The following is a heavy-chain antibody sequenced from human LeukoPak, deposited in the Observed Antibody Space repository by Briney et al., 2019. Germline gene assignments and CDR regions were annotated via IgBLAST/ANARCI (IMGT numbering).Heavy chain of an antibody. CDR1: GGSISSSSYY. CDR3: ARGSLDWDSFDI. Sequence: KPSETLSLTCTVSGGSISSSSYYWSWIRQPPGKGLEWIGEINHSGSTNYNPSLKSRVTISVDTSKNQFSLKLSSVTAADTAVYYCARGSLDWDSFDIWGQGTMVTVSS. V-gene: IGHV4-39*07. CDR2: INHSGST. J-gene: IGHJ3*02. D-gene: IGHD3-9*01.